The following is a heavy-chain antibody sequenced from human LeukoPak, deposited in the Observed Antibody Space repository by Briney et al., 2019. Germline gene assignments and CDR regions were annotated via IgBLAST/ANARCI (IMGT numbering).Heavy chain of an antibody. Sequence: TGGSLRLSCAASGFTFSSYSMNWVRQAPGEGLGWVSSIRSSSSYIYYADSVKGRFTISRDNAKNSLYLQMNSLRAEDTAVYYCARATLPTDCSSTSCPPGEYYYYYMDVWGKGTTVTVSS. D-gene: IGHD2-2*01. J-gene: IGHJ6*03. CDR1: GFTFSSYS. CDR3: ARATLPTDCSSTSCPPGEYYYYYMDV. CDR2: IRSSSSYI. V-gene: IGHV3-21*01.